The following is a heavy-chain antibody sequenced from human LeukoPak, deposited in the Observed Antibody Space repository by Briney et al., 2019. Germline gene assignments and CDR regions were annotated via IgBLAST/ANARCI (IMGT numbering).Heavy chain of an antibody. J-gene: IGHJ4*02. Sequence: GSLSPSSASSGFTFSSYTMSWVRHAPGRGVEGVSAISGSGGSTYYADSVKGRFNISRGNSKNTLYLQMISLRAEDTAVYYCAKGPENSNWGQGTLVTVSS. V-gene: IGHV3-23*01. D-gene: IGHD6-13*01. CDR2: ISGSGGST. CDR1: GFTFSSYT. CDR3: AKGPENSN.